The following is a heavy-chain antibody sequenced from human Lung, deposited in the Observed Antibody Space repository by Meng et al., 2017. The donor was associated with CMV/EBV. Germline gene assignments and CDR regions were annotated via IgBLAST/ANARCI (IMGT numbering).Heavy chain of an antibody. J-gene: IGHJ4*02. V-gene: IGHV4-31*03. Sequence: SXTXSLXCTVSGGSINSVGYYWTWIRQHPGKGLEWIGYIYYSGGTNYNPSLQSRVTISVDTSKNQFSLKLSSVTAADTAMYYCARSVGCGSTYCYTYTSSWYPDYWXQGTXVTVSS. CDR3: ARSVGCGSTYCYTYTSSWYPDY. D-gene: IGHD6-13*01. CDR1: GGSINSVGYY. CDR2: IYYSGGT.